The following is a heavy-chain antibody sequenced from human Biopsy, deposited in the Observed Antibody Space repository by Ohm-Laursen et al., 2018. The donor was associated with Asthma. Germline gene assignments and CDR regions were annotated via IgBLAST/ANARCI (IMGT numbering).Heavy chain of an antibody. CDR2: VSGSGGNT. CDR1: GSTFSSYA. V-gene: IGHV3-23*01. J-gene: IGHJ4*02. Sequence: SLRLSCAASGSTFSSYAMNWVRQAPGKGLEWVSTVSGSGGNTYYADSVKGRFTISRDNSKNTLYLQMNSLRAEDTAVYYCAKGGGDIVVVISATTLDYWGQGALVTVSS. CDR3: AKGGGDIVVVISATTLDY. D-gene: IGHD2-15*01.